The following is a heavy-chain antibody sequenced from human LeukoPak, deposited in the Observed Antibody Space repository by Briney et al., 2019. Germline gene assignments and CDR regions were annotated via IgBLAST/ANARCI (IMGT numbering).Heavy chain of an antibody. V-gene: IGHV3-7*01. Sequence: GGSLRLSCAASGFTLRSYTMNWVRQAPGKGLEWVANIKQDGSEKYYVDSVKGRFTISRDNAKNSLYLQMNSLRAEDTAVYYCARDRYSSGWYGAFDIWGQGTMVTVSS. CDR1: GFTLRSYT. CDR3: ARDRYSSGWYGAFDI. D-gene: IGHD6-19*01. J-gene: IGHJ3*02. CDR2: IKQDGSEK.